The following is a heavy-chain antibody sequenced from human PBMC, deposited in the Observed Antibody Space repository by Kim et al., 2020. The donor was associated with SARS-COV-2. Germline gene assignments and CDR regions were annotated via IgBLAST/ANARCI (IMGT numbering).Heavy chain of an antibody. CDR2: ISGSGGST. V-gene: IGHV3-23*01. CDR1: GFTFSSYA. CDR3: AKDATHSSGYWGVSAYFDY. D-gene: IGHD3-22*01. Sequence: GGSLRLSCAASGFTFSSYAMSWVRQAPGKGLEWVSAISGSGGSTYYADSVKGRFTISRDNSKNTLYLQMNSLRAEDTAVYYCAKDATHSSGYWGVSAYFDYWGQGTLVTVSS. J-gene: IGHJ4*02.